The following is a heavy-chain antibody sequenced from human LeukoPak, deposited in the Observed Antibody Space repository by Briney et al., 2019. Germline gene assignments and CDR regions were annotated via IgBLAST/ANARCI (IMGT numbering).Heavy chain of an antibody. CDR2: ISANNGNT. D-gene: IGHD3-22*01. CDR3: ARVPTYYYDSSGYHY. Sequence: GASVKVSCKASGYTFTGYYMHWVRQAPGQGLEWMGWISANNGNTNYAQKFQGRVTMTTDTSTNTAFMELRSLTSDDTAVYYCARVPTYYYDSSGYHYWGQGTLVSVSS. CDR1: GYTFTGYY. J-gene: IGHJ4*02. V-gene: IGHV1-18*04.